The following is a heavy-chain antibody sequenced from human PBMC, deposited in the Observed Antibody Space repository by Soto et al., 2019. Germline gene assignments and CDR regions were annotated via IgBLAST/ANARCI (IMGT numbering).Heavy chain of an antibody. CDR1: GFTFSSYG. V-gene: IGHV3-33*01. D-gene: IGHD6-13*01. CDR3: AREGRLAADYYYYYMDV. J-gene: IGHJ6*03. Sequence: GSLRLSCAASGFTFSSYGMHWVRQAPGKGLERVAVIWYDGSNKYYGDSEKGRFTLSRDNSKNTLYLQMNSLRAEDTAVYYCAREGRLAADYYYYYMDVWGKGTTVTVSS. CDR2: IWYDGSNK.